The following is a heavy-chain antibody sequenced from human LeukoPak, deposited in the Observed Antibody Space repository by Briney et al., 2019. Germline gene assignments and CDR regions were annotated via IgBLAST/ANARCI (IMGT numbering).Heavy chain of an antibody. D-gene: IGHD1-26*01. CDR3: ARAGNTPLVYYYMDV. V-gene: IGHV1-18*01. J-gene: IGHJ6*03. Sequence: ASVKVSCKASVYTFTSYGISWVRQAPGQGLEWMGWISAYNGNTNYAQKLQGRVTMTTDTSTSTAYMELRSLRSDDTVVYYCARAGNTPLVYYYMDVWGKGTTVTVSS. CDR2: ISAYNGNT. CDR1: VYTFTSYG.